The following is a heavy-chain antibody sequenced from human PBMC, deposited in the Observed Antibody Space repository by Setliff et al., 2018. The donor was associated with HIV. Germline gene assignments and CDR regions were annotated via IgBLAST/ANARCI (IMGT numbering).Heavy chain of an antibody. J-gene: IGHJ6*03. CDR3: ARDTAELLGLYYYNNMDV. D-gene: IGHD1-26*01. CDR1: GFTLSDYY. CDR2: ISSSSSYI. Sequence: GGSLRLSCAVSGFTLSDYYMDWVRQAPGKGLEWVSSISSSSSYIYYADSVKGRVTISRDNAKNSLYLQMNSLRAEDTAVYYCARDTAELLGLYYYNNMDVWGKGTTVTVSS. V-gene: IGHV3-21*01.